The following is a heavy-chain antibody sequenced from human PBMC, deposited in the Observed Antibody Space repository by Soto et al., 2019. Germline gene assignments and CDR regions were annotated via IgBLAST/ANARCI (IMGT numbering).Heavy chain of an antibody. D-gene: IGHD4-17*01. CDR3: ARAYGDYVAFDI. J-gene: IGHJ3*02. CDR1: GGSISSGGYY. Sequence: PSETLSLTCTVSGGSISSGGYYWSWIRQHPGKGPEWIGYIQYSGSSYQNPSLKSRVTISVDTSQNQFSLKLSSVTAADTAVYYCARAYGDYVAFDIWGQGTMVTV. CDR2: IQYSGSS. V-gene: IGHV4-31*03.